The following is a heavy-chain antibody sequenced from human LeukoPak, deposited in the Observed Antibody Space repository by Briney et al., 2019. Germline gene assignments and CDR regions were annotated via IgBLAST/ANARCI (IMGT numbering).Heavy chain of an antibody. CDR1: GFTFSSYW. CDR3: AREATGFDY. Sequence: GGSLRLSCAASGFTFSSYWMHWVRQAPGKGLVWASHINIDGSSTSYADSVKGRFTISRDNAKNTLYLQMNSLRAEDTAVYYCAREATGFDYWGQGTLVTVSS. J-gene: IGHJ4*02. V-gene: IGHV3-74*01. CDR2: INIDGSST. D-gene: IGHD1-1*01.